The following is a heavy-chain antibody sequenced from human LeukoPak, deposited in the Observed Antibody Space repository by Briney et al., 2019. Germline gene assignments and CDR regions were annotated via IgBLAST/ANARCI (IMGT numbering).Heavy chain of an antibody. J-gene: IGHJ4*02. CDR2: IIDSGNSI. V-gene: IGHV3-23*01. CDR1: GFTFSSCA. Sequence: GGSLRLSCAASGFTFSSCAMSWVRQAPGKGLEWVSTIIDSGNSIYYADSAEGRFTISRDNSKNTLYLQMNSLRAGDTAVYYCAKDPIFSGSYGVFDYWGLGTLVTVSS. D-gene: IGHD1-26*01. CDR3: AKDPIFSGSYGVFDY.